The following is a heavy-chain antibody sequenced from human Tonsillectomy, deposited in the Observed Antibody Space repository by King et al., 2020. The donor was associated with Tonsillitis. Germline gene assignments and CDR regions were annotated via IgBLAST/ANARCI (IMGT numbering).Heavy chain of an antibody. CDR2: IRSKAYGGTT. CDR3: TRVRLLWFGEFADY. Sequence: VQLVESGGGLVQPGRSLRLSCIASGFTFGDYAMSWFRQAPGKGLEWVGFIRSKAYGGTTEYAASVKGRFTISRDDSKSIAYLQMNSLKTEDTAVYYCTRVRLLWFGEFADYWGQGTLVTVSS. CDR1: GFTFGDYA. D-gene: IGHD3-10*01. J-gene: IGHJ4*02. V-gene: IGHV3-49*03.